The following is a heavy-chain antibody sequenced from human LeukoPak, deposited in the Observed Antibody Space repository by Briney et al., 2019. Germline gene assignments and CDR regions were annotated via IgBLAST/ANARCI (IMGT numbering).Heavy chain of an antibody. CDR3: AKASAMIVVVSKHFDY. Sequence: GGSLRLSCAASGFTFDEYGMSWVRQAPGKGLEWVSAISGSGGSTYYADSVKGRFTISRDNSKNTLYLQMNSLRAEDTAVYYCAKASAMIVVVSKHFDYWGQGTLVTVSS. D-gene: IGHD3-22*01. CDR2: ISGSGGST. J-gene: IGHJ4*02. CDR1: GFTFDEYG. V-gene: IGHV3-23*01.